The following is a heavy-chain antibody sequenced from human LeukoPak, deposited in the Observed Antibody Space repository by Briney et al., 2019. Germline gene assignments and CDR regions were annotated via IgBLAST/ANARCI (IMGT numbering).Heavy chain of an antibody. CDR2: IYYSGST. J-gene: IGHJ3*02. CDR1: GGSISSGGYY. CDR3: AALNPTPRAFDI. Sequence: SQTLSLTCTVSGGSISSGGYYWSWIRHHPGKGLEWIGYIYYSGSTYYNPSLKSRVTISVDTSKNQFSLKLSSVTAADTAVYYCAALNPTPRAFDIWDQGTLVIVSS. V-gene: IGHV4-31*03. D-gene: IGHD4/OR15-4a*01.